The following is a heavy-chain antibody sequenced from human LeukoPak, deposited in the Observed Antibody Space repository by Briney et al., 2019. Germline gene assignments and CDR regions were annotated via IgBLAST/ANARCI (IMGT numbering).Heavy chain of an antibody. D-gene: IGHD3-10*01. CDR2: IYSGGIT. V-gene: IGHV3-66*01. Sequence: GGSLRLSCAASGLTVGSNYMSWVRQAPGEGLECGSVIYSGGITHYADSVKGRFTISRDNSKNTLFLQMNSLRAEDTAVYYCARVDGSGSYYNKPLDYWGQGTLVTVSS. CDR3: ARVDGSGSYYNKPLDY. J-gene: IGHJ4*02. CDR1: GLTVGSNY.